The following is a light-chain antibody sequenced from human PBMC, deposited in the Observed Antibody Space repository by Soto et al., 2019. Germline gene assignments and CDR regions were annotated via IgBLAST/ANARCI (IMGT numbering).Light chain of an antibody. CDR1: QSINSN. J-gene: IGKJ1*01. CDR2: GAS. V-gene: IGKV3-20*01. Sequence: IVMTQSPATLSVSPGERATLSCRASQSINSNLAWYQQKPGQAPRLLIYGASSRATGIPDRFSGSGSGTDFTLTISRLEPEDFAVYYCHQFGSSPPRTFGQGTKVEIK. CDR3: HQFGSSPPRT.